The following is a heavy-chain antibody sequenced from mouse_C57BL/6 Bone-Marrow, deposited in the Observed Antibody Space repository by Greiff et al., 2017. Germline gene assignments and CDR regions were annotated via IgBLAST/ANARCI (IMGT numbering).Heavy chain of an antibody. D-gene: IGHD6-2*01. CDR3: AKGFLSPVAY. Sequence: QVQLQQPGAELVMPGASVKLSCKASGYTFTSYWMHWVKQRPGQGLEWIGEIDPSDSYTNYNQKFKGKSTLTVDKSSSTAYMQLSSLSSEDSAVYFFAKGFLSPVAYWGQGALVTVSA. CDR2: IDPSDSYT. V-gene: IGHV1-69*01. CDR1: GYTFTSYW. J-gene: IGHJ3*01.